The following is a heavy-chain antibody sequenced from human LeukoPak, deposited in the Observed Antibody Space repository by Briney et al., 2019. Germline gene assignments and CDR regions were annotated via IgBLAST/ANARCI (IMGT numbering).Heavy chain of an antibody. J-gene: IGHJ3*02. V-gene: IGHV4-39*07. Sequence: PSETLSLTCTVSGGSISSSSYYWDWIRQPPGKGLEWIGSISYSGSTYYNPSLKSRVTISVDTSKNHFSLKLGSVTAADTAVYYCARDHVRFIRRRNNVFDIWGQGTMVTVSS. CDR1: GGSISSSSYY. CDR3: ARDHVRFIRRRNNVFDI. D-gene: IGHD1-14*01. CDR2: ISYSGST.